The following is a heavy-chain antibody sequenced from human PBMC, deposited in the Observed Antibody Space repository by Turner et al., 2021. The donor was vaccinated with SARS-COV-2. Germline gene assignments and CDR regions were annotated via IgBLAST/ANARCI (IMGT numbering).Heavy chain of an antibody. D-gene: IGHD3-3*01. V-gene: IGHV3-23*01. Sequence: EVQLLESGGGLVQPGGSLRLACAASGFTFSSYAITWVRQAPGKGLEWVSAFSCSGGSTYYADSVKGRFTISRDNSKNTLYLQMNSLRAEETAVYYCAKATYDFWSGYGYYSYGMDVWGQGTTVTVSS. J-gene: IGHJ6*02. CDR2: FSCSGGST. CDR3: AKATYDFWSGYGYYSYGMDV. CDR1: GFTFSSYA.